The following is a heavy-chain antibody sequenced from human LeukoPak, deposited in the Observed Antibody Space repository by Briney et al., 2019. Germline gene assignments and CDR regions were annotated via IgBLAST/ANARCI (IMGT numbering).Heavy chain of an antibody. CDR3: ARDQIGCGSSSSCFFDY. Sequence: EASVKVSCKASGYTFTGYYMHWVRQAPGQGLEWMGRINPNSGGTNYAQKFQGRVTMTRDTSISTAYMELSGLRSDDTAIYYCARDQIGCGSSSSCFFDYWGQGTLVTVSS. CDR2: INPNSGGT. J-gene: IGHJ4*02. D-gene: IGHD2-2*03. V-gene: IGHV1-2*06. CDR1: GYTFTGYY.